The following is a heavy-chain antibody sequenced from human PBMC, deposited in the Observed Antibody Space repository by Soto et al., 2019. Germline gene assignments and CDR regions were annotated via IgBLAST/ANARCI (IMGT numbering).Heavy chain of an antibody. J-gene: IGHJ6*03. CDR2: IYPGDSDT. CDR1: GYSFTSYW. D-gene: IGHD6-13*01. V-gene: IGHV5-51*01. CDR3: ARQQGRAAAGYYYYYYMDV. Sequence: PRESLKISCKGSGYSFTSYWIGWVRQMPGKGLEWMGIIYPGDSDTRYSPSFQGQVTISADKSISTAYLQWSSLKASDTAMYYCARQQGRAAAGYYYYYYMDVWGKGTTVTVSS.